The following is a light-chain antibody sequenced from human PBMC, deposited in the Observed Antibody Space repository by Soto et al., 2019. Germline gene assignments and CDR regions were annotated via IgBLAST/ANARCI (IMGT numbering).Light chain of an antibody. V-gene: IGKV3-15*01. CDR1: QSVSRN. CDR2: GAS. J-gene: IGKJ1*01. Sequence: EIVMTQSPATLSVSPGERATLSCRASQSVSRNLAWYQQKPGQAPRLLIYGASPRASTIPDRFSGSGSGTEFTLTISSLQSEDFAVYYCQQDNEWPRTFGRGTRVEFK. CDR3: QQDNEWPRT.